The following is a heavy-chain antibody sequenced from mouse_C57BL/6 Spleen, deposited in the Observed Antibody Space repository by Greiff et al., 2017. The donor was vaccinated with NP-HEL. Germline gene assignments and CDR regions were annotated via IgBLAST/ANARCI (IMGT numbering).Heavy chain of an antibody. J-gene: IGHJ2*01. D-gene: IGHD4-1*01. CDR2: ISYDGSN. CDR3: AREGANWFDY. V-gene: IGHV3-6*01. CDR1: GYSITSGYY. Sequence: EVKLMESGPGLVKPSQSLSLTCSVTGYSITSGYYWNWLRQFPGNKLEWLGYISYDGSNNSNPSLKNRISITRDTSKNQFFLKLNAVTTEDTATYYCAREGANWFDYWGQGTTLTVSS.